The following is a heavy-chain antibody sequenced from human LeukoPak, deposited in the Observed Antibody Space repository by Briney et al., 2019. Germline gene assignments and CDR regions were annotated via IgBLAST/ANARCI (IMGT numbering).Heavy chain of an antibody. D-gene: IGHD3-9*01. CDR2: INHSGST. Sequence: SETLSLTCAVYGGSFSGYYWSWIRQPPGKGLEWIGEINHSGSTNYNPSLKSRVTISVETSKNQFSLKLSSVTAADTAVYYCARAGILYYDILTGYYRGGRTAYYFDYWGQGTLVTVSS. CDR1: GGSFSGYY. J-gene: IGHJ4*02. V-gene: IGHV4-34*01. CDR3: ARAGILYYDILTGYYRGGRTAYYFDY.